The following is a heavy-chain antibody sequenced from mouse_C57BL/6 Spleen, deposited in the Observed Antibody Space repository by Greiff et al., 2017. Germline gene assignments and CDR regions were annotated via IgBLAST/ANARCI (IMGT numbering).Heavy chain of an antibody. CDR2: INPSTGGT. V-gene: IGHV1-42*01. Sequence: VQLQQSGPELVKPGASVKISCKASGYSFTGYYMNWVKQSPEKSLEWIGEINPSTGGTTYNQKFKAKATLTVDKSSSTAYMQLKSLTSEDSAVYYCARGGYDSYCFDYWGQGTTLTVSS. CDR1: GYSFTGYY. D-gene: IGHD2-4*01. CDR3: ARGGYDSYCFDY. J-gene: IGHJ2*01.